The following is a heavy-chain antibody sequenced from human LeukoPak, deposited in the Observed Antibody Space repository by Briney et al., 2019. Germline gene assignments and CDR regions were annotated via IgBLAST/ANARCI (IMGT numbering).Heavy chain of an antibody. Sequence: GGSLRLSCAASEFTFSSSVMYWVRQAPGKGLEWVSSISSSSSYIYYADSVKGRFTISRDNAKNSLYLQMNSLRAEDTAVYYCARDRAGYSYDPWGQGTLVTVSS. D-gene: IGHD5-18*01. J-gene: IGHJ5*02. CDR1: EFTFSSSV. CDR2: ISSSSSYI. V-gene: IGHV3-21*01. CDR3: ARDRAGYSYDP.